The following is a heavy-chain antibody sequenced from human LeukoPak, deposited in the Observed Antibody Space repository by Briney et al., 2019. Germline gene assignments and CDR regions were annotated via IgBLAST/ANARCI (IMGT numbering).Heavy chain of an antibody. Sequence: SVKVSCKASGGTFSSYTISWVRQAPGQGLEWRGRIIPILGIANYAQKCQGRVTITADKSTSTAYMELSSLRSEDTAVYYCARTGYCSSTSCYAWFDPWGQGTLVTVSS. CDR1: GGTFSSYT. J-gene: IGHJ5*02. CDR3: ARTGYCSSTSCYAWFDP. V-gene: IGHV1-69*02. CDR2: IIPILGIA. D-gene: IGHD2-2*01.